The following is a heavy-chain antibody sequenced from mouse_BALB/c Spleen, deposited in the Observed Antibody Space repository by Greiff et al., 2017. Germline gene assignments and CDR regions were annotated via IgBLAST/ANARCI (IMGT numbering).Heavy chain of an antibody. CDR3: ARDGSYAMDY. CDR2: IDPANGNT. CDR1: GFNIKDSY. Sequence: VQLQQSGAELVKPGASVKLSCTASGFNIKDSYMHWVKQRPEQGLEWIGRIDPANGNTKYDPKFQDKATITADTSSNTAYLQLSSLTSEDTAVYYCARDGSYAMDYWGQGTSVTVSS. J-gene: IGHJ4*01. V-gene: IGHV14-3*02. D-gene: IGHD2-3*01.